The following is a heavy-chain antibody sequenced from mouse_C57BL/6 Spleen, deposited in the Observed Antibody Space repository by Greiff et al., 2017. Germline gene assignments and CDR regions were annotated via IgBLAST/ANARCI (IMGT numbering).Heavy chain of an antibody. CDR2: IWSGGST. CDR3: ARNYDYDGRGFAY. J-gene: IGHJ3*01. Sequence: VQLQQSGPGLVQPSQSLSITCTVSGFSLTSYGVHWVRQSPGKGLEWLGVIWSGGSTDYNAAFISRLSISKDNSKSQVFFKMNSLQADDTAIYYCARNYDYDGRGFAYWGQGTLVTVSA. V-gene: IGHV2-2*01. CDR1: GFSLTSYG. D-gene: IGHD2-4*01.